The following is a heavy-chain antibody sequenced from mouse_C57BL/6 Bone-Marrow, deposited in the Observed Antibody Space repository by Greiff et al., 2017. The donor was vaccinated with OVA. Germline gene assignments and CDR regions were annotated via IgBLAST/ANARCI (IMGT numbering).Heavy chain of an antibody. CDR3: ARRYDGYLYYFDY. D-gene: IGHD2-3*01. V-gene: IGHV3-6*01. Sequence: EVQLQESGPGLVKPSQSLSLTCSVTGYSITSGYYWNWIRQFPGNKLEWMGYISYDGSNNYNPSLKNRISITRDTSKKQFFLKLNSVTTEDTATYYCARRYDGYLYYFDYWGQGTTLTVSS. CDR1: GYSITSGYY. J-gene: IGHJ2*01. CDR2: ISYDGSN.